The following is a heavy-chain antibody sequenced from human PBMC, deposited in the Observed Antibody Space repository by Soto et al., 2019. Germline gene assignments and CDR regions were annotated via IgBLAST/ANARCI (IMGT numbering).Heavy chain of an antibody. CDR2: IGPYGNTI. V-gene: IGHV3-11*01. CDR1: RFSFKDYF. Sequence: QVHLVESGGGLVKSGDSLRLSCAASRFSFKDYFMSWIRQAPGKGLEWISYIGPYGNTIYYADSVKGRFVISRDDTTNALYLQMDSRRAGDTAVYYCARDDYTYGVSGGQGTLVTVSS. J-gene: IGHJ1*01. D-gene: IGHD5-18*01. CDR3: ARDDYTYGVS.